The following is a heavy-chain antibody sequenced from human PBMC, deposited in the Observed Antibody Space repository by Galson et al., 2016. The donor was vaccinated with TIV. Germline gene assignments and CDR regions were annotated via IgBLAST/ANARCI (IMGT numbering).Heavy chain of an antibody. Sequence: CAISGDSVSSNSAAWNWIRQSPSRGLEWLGRTYYRSEWNSDYAVSVRSRIVIKADRSKNQFFLQLNSVTPEDTAVYFCARGRSGYNSTDYYYGMDVWGQGTTVSVSS. CDR1: GDSVSSNSAA. CDR3: ARGRSGYNSTDYYYGMDV. V-gene: IGHV6-1*01. J-gene: IGHJ6*02. D-gene: IGHD5-24*01. CDR2: TYYRSEWNS.